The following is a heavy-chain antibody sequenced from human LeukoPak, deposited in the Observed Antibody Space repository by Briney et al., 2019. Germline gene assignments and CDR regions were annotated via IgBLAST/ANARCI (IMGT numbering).Heavy chain of an antibody. Sequence: SETLSLTCTVSGGSISSTTDYWGWIRQPPGKGLEWIGNIYYSGSASYNPSLNSRVTMSVDMSKDQFSLNLSSVTAADTAVYYCARYSSGWSDWGQGTLVTVSS. J-gene: IGHJ4*02. CDR1: GGSISSTTDY. V-gene: IGHV4-39*01. D-gene: IGHD6-19*01. CDR2: IYYSGSA. CDR3: ARYSSGWSD.